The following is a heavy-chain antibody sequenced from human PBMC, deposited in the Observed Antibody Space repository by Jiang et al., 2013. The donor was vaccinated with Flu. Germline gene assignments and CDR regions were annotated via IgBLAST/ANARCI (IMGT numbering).Heavy chain of an antibody. J-gene: IGHJ4*02. Sequence: GYTFTSYDINWVRQATGQGLEWMGWMNPNSGNTGYAQKFQGRVTMTRNTSISTAYMELSSLRSEDTAVYYCARAISLGTIYYFDYWGQGTLVTVSS. CDR2: MNPNSGNT. CDR3: ARAISLGTIYYFDY. D-gene: IGHD5-12*01. V-gene: IGHV1-8*01. CDR1: GYTFTSYD.